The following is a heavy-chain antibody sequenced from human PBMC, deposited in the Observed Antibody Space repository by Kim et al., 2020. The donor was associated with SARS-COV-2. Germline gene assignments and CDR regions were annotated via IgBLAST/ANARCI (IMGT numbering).Heavy chain of an antibody. V-gene: IGHV1-18*01. CDR3: ARVPSDISSGYYYYYGMDV. J-gene: IGHJ6*01. Sequence: ASVKVSCKASGYTFTSYGLSWVRQAPGQGLEWMGRIIAYSGNTNYAQKLQGRVTITTDTIKRIYYIQTRRLTSDATAEYYAARVPSDISSGYYYYYGMDV. CDR1: GYTFTSYG. D-gene: IGHD3-9*01. CDR2: IIAYSGNT.